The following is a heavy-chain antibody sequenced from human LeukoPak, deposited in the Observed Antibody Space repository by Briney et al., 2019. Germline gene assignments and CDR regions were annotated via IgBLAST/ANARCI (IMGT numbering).Heavy chain of an antibody. V-gene: IGHV3-30*04. CDR2: ISYDGSNK. D-gene: IGHD5-18*01. Sequence: PGRSLRLFCAASGFTFSSYAMHWVRQAPGKGLESVAVISYDGSNKYYADSVKGRFTISRDNSKNTLYLQMNSLRAEDTAVYYCARVENTAMDYYFDYWGQGTLVTVSS. CDR1: GFTFSSYA. J-gene: IGHJ4*02. CDR3: ARVENTAMDYYFDY.